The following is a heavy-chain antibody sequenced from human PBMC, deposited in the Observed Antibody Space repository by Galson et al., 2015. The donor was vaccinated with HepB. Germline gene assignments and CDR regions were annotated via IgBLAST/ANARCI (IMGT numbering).Heavy chain of an antibody. Sequence: SVKVSCKASGYTFTSYDINWVRQATGQGLEWMGWMNPNSGNTGYAQKFQGRVTMTRNTSISTAYMELSSLRSEDTAVYYCARGGWLPSWCRAYYPDHRGPGTLATPSP. CDR1: GYTFTSYD. J-gene: IGHJ4*01. CDR2: MNPNSGNT. D-gene: IGHD5-24*01. V-gene: IGHV1-8*01. CDR3: ARGGWLPSWCRAYYPDH.